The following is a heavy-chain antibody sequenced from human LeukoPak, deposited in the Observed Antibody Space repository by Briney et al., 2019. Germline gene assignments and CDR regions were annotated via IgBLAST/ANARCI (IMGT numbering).Heavy chain of an antibody. Sequence: RSGGSLRLSCAASGFTFSSYGMHWVRQAPGKGLEWVAVISYDGSNKYYADSVKGRLTISRDNSKNTLYLQMNSLRAEDTAVYYCVQGGVTAYFDYWGQGTLVTVSS. V-gene: IGHV3-30*03. CDR1: GFTFSSYG. CDR3: VQGGVTAYFDY. CDR2: ISYDGSNK. D-gene: IGHD2-21*02. J-gene: IGHJ4*02.